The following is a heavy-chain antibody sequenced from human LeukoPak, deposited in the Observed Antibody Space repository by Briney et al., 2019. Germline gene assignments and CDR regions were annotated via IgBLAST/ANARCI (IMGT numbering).Heavy chain of an antibody. CDR2: FYHSGGT. V-gene: IGHV4-4*02. J-gene: IGHJ4*02. D-gene: IGHD3-10*01. Sequence: PSGTLSLTCAVSGGSISSSNWWSWARRPPGKGLEWIGEFYHSGGTNYNPSLKSRVTISVDKSKNQFSLKLTSVTAADTAVYYCAREIPWVRGAFDYWGQGTLVTVSS. CDR3: AREIPWVRGAFDY. CDR1: GGSISSSNW.